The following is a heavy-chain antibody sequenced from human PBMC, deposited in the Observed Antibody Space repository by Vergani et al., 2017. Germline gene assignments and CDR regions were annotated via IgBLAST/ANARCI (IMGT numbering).Heavy chain of an antibody. D-gene: IGHD2-15*01. V-gene: IGHV4-39*01. J-gene: IGHJ5*02. CDR3: TIHWAVVAANNCFDP. Sequence: QVQLQESGPGLVKPSETLSLTCTVSNDSVSNTFYYWGWIRQTPGKGLEWIGSIYYSGSTYYNPSLESRVTMSVDTSKSQFSLKLSSVTAADTAVYYCTIHWAVVAANNCFDPWGQGTLVTVSS. CDR2: IYYSGST. CDR1: NDSVSNTFYY.